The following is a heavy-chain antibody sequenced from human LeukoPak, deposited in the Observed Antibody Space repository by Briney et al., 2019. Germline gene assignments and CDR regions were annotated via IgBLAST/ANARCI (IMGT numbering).Heavy chain of an antibody. CDR1: GFTFSSYA. V-gene: IGHV3-30*04. J-gene: IGHJ4*02. CDR2: ISYDGSNK. CDR3: ARDPNITPDY. D-gene: IGHD2/OR15-2a*01. Sequence: PGGSLRLSCAASGFTFSSYAMHWVRQAPGKGLEWVAVISYDGSNKYYADSVKGRFTISRDNPKNTLYAQMNSLRAEDTAVHYCARDPNITPDYWGQGTLVTVSS.